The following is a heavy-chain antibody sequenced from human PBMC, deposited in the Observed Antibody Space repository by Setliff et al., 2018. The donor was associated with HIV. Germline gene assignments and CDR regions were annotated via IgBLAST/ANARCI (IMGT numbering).Heavy chain of an antibody. D-gene: IGHD2-15*01. CDR1: GYTFINYA. CDR2: IISILGTP. V-gene: IGHV1-69*04. J-gene: IGHJ3*01. Sequence: GASVKVSCKASGYTFINYAVNWVRQAPGQGLEWMGRIISILGTPNYSHKFQGRVTITADKSTTTTYMELSSLRSDDTAIYYCARDFHVLGYCSADSCPYDASDVWGQGTMVTVSS. CDR3: ARDFHVLGYCSADSCPYDASDV.